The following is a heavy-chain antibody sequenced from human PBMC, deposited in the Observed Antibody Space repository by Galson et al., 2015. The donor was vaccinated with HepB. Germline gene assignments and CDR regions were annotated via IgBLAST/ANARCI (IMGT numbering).Heavy chain of an antibody. Sequence: SLRLSCAASGFTFDDYAMHWVRQAPGKGLEWVSGISWNSGSIGYADSVKGRFTISRDNAKNSLYLQMNSLRAEDTALYYCAKDVGMGSDYGDYSPQWGTYYYYGMDVWGQGTTVTVSS. D-gene: IGHD4-17*01. V-gene: IGHV3-9*01. J-gene: IGHJ6*02. CDR2: ISWNSGSI. CDR1: GFTFDDYA. CDR3: AKDVGMGSDYGDYSPQWGTYYYYGMDV.